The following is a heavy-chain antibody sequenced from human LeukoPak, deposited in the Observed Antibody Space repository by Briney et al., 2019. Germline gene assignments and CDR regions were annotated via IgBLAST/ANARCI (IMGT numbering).Heavy chain of an antibody. J-gene: IGHJ4*02. CDR3: ARDSIAVAGTEFDY. D-gene: IGHD6-19*01. Sequence: PGGSLRLSCAVSGFTFSDYYTSWIRQAPGKGLEWVSYIRSSDSSAYYADSVGGRFTISRDNAKNSLYLQMNSLRVEDTAVYYCARDSIAVAGTEFDYWGQGTLVTVSS. CDR1: GFTFSDYY. V-gene: IGHV3-11*01. CDR2: IRSSDSSA.